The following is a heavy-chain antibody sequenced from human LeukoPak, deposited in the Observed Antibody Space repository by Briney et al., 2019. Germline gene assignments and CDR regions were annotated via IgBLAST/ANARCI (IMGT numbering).Heavy chain of an antibody. Sequence: SETLSLTCAVYGGSFSGYYWSWIRQPPGKGLEWIGEINHSGSTNYNPSLKSRVTISVDMSKNQFSLKLSSVTAADTAVYYCATTPIEMATTYGGWYFDLWGRGTLVTVSS. CDR2: INHSGST. V-gene: IGHV4-34*01. D-gene: IGHD5-24*01. CDR1: GGSFSGYY. CDR3: ATTPIEMATTYGGWYFDL. J-gene: IGHJ2*01.